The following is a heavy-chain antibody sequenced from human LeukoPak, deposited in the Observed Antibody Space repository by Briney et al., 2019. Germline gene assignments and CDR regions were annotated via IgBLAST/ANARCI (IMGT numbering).Heavy chain of an antibody. CDR3: ARHAYSGSYFSYYYYYMDV. CDR1: GYSFTSYW. V-gene: IGHV5-51*01. CDR2: IYPGDSDT. J-gene: IGHJ6*03. Sequence: GESLKISCKGSGYSFTSYWIGWVRQMPGKGLEWMGIIYPGDSDTRYSPSFQGQVTISADKSISTAYLQWSSLKASDTAMYYCARHAYSGSYFSYYYYYMDVWGKGTTVTVSS. D-gene: IGHD1-26*01.